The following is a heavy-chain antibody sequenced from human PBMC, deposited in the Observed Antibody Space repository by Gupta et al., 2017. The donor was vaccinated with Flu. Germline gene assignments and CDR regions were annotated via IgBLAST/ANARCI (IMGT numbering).Heavy chain of an antibody. Sequence: QVQLVASGGGVVQPGRSLRVSCEVSGFTLSDYGMHWVRQAPGKGMEWGAVMWYDGINKYYAGSVKGRFTISRDTSKKTLYLQMNSLRAEDTAVYYCARGSDTSSPHIEYWGQGTLVTVSS. D-gene: IGHD2-15*01. J-gene: IGHJ4*02. CDR3: ARGSDTSSPHIEY. V-gene: IGHV3-33*01. CDR2: MWYDGINK. CDR1: GFTLSDYG.